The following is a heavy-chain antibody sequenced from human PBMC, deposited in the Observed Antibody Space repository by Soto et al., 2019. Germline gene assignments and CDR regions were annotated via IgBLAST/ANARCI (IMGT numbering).Heavy chain of an antibody. D-gene: IGHD4-17*01. CDR2: INPNSGGT. Sequence: GASVQVSCRASGYTFTGDYMHWVRQAPGQGLEWMGWINPNSGGTNYAQKFQGRVTMTRDTSISTAYMELSRLRSDDTAVYYCAREDSTVTTNFQHWGQGTLVTVSS. CDR1: GYTFTGDY. J-gene: IGHJ1*01. CDR3: AREDSTVTTNFQH. V-gene: IGHV1-2*02.